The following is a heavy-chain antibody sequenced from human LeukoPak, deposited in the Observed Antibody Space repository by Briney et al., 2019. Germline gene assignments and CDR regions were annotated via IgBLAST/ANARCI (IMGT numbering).Heavy chain of an antibody. D-gene: IGHD4-11*01. CDR2: INPSGGST. CDR3: ARLPMTTVTTSDY. CDR1: GYTFTSYY. V-gene: IGHV1-46*01. Sequence: GASVKVSCKASGYTFTSYYMHWVRQAPGQGLEWMGIINPSGGSTSYAQKSQGRVTMTRDMSTSTVYMELSSLRSEDTAVYYCARLPMTTVTTSDYWGQGTLVTVSS. J-gene: IGHJ4*02.